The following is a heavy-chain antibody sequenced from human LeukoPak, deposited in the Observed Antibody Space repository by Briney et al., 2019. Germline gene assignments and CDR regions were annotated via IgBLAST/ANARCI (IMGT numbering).Heavy chain of an antibody. Sequence: PSETLSLTCTVSGGSINSYYWSWIRQPAGKGLEWIGRIYSSGSTNYNPSLKSRVTMSVDTSNNQFSLKLSSVTAADTAVYYRARGRGPGFDPWGQGTLVTVSS. J-gene: IGHJ5*02. D-gene: IGHD3-10*01. CDR3: ARGRGPGFDP. CDR2: IYSSGST. CDR1: GGSINSYY. V-gene: IGHV4-4*07.